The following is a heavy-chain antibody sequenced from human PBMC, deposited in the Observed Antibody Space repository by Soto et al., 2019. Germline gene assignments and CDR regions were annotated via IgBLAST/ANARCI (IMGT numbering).Heavy chain of an antibody. CDR3: VRDWFGVDY. D-gene: IGHD3-16*01. V-gene: IGHV1-18*01. Sequence: QVQLVQSGAAVKKPGASVKVSCQASGYTFTSYGISWHRQSPGQGLEWMGWITPYNGNTNYAQKLQGRVTMTTDTIKSTGYMALRSLISDDTSVYYCVRDWFGVDYWGQGTLVTVSS. J-gene: IGHJ4*01. CDR1: GYTFTSYG. CDR2: ITPYNGNT.